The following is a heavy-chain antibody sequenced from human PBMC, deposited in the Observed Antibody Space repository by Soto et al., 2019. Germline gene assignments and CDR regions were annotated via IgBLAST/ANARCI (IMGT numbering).Heavy chain of an antibody. V-gene: IGHV3-15*01. CDR2: IKSKTDGGPT. CDR3: TTDGNGDYIFDY. Sequence: GGSLRLSCAASGFTFSNAWMSWVRQAPGKGLEWVGRIKSKTDGGPTDYAAPVKGRFTISRDDSKNTLYLQMNSLKTEDTAVYYCTTDGNGDYIFDYWGQGTLVSVSS. D-gene: IGHD4-17*01. CDR1: GFTFSNAW. J-gene: IGHJ4*02.